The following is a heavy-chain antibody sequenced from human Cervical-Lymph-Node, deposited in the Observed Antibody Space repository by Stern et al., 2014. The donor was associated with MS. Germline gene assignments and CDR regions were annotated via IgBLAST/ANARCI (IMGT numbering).Heavy chain of an antibody. D-gene: IGHD6-19*01. J-gene: IGHJ4*02. V-gene: IGHV5-51*03. CDR1: GYSFTTFW. CDR2: IFPDDSDT. Sequence: EVQLVQSGAEVKKPGESLKISCKGSGYSFTTFWIGWVRHMPGKGLEWMGIIFPDDSDTRYSPSFQGQVNISADRSTDTTYLQWSSLKASDTATYYCARPLGSGWTDGWYYWGQGTRVTVSS. CDR3: ARPLGSGWTDGWYY.